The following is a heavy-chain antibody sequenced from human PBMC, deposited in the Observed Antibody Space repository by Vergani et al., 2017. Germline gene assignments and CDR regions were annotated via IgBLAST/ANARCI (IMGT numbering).Heavy chain of an antibody. CDR3: ASYIVVVPAAAPLDAFDI. V-gene: IGHV4-30-4*01. CDR2: IYYSGTA. CDR1: GGPISSGDHP. D-gene: IGHD2-2*01. Sequence: QMQLQESGPGLVKPSQTLSLTCTVSGGPISSGDHPWSWIRQPPGKGLEWIGQIYYSGTAYYNPSLKSRVTISVDTSKNQFSLKLSSVTAADTAVYYCASYIVVVPAAAPLDAFDIWGQGTMVTVSS. J-gene: IGHJ3*02.